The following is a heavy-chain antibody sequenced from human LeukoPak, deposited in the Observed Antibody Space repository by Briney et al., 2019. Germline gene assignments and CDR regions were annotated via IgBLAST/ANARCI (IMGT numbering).Heavy chain of an antibody. CDR1: GYTFTSYY. J-gene: IGHJ4*02. D-gene: IGHD4-17*01. CDR2: INPSGGST. Sequence: GASVKVSCKASGYTFTSYYMHWVRQAPGQGLGWMGIINPSGGSTGYAQKFQGRVAMTRDTSTSTVYMQLSSLRSEDTAVYYCARGLTHYGDYDAYWGQGTLVTVSS. CDR3: ARGLTHYGDYDAY. V-gene: IGHV1-46*01.